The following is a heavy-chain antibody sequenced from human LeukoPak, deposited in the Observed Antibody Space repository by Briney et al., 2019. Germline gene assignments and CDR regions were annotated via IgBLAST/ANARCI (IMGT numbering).Heavy chain of an antibody. V-gene: IGHV4-4*07. CDR3: ARYYYDDSVYQSCFDP. CDR1: GGSISSYY. CDR2: IYGSGSS. Sequence: SETLSLTCTVSGGSISSYYWNWIRQPAGKGLEWIGRIYGSGSSDYNPSLKSRVTISVDKSKNQFSLKLSSVTAADTAVYYCARYYYDDSVYQSCFDPWGQGTLVTVSS. D-gene: IGHD3-22*01. J-gene: IGHJ5*02.